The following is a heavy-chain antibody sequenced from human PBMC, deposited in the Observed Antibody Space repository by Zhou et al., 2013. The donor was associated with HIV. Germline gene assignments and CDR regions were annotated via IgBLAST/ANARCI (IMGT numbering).Heavy chain of an antibody. CDR1: GYTFTRYY. CDR2: INPSGGST. J-gene: IGHJ4*02. CDR3: ARCYYDSSGCDY. Sequence: QVQLVQSGAEVKKPGASVKVSCKASGYTFTRYYMHWVRQAPGQGLEWMGIINPSGGSTSYAQKFQGRVAITAAESTRTAYLELSGLRSEDTAVYYCARCYYDSSGCDYWGQGTLVTVSS. V-gene: IGHV1-46*01. D-gene: IGHD3-22*01.